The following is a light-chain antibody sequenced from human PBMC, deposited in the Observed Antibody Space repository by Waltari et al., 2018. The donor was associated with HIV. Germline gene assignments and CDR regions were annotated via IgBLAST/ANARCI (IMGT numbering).Light chain of an antibody. CDR3: SSYTSSSTYV. Sequence: QSALTQPASVSGSPGQSITISCTGTSNDVGSSKYVSWHQQHPGEAPKLIIHDVSERPSGISNRFSGSKSGNTASLTISGLQTEDEADYYCSSYTSSSTYVFGTGTRVTVL. CDR2: DVS. V-gene: IGLV2-14*03. J-gene: IGLJ1*01. CDR1: SNDVGSSKY.